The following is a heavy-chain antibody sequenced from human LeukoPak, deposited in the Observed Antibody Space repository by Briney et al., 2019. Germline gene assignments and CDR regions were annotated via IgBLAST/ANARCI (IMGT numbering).Heavy chain of an antibody. CDR1: GYTFTSYD. Sequence: EASVKVSCKASGYTFTSYDINWVRQATGQGLEWMGWMNPNSGNTGYAQKLQGRVTMTRNTSISTAYMELSSLRSEDTAVYYCARVTTLGGNWFDPWGQGTLVTVSS. J-gene: IGHJ5*02. V-gene: IGHV1-8*01. D-gene: IGHD4-17*01. CDR2: MNPNSGNT. CDR3: ARVTTLGGNWFDP.